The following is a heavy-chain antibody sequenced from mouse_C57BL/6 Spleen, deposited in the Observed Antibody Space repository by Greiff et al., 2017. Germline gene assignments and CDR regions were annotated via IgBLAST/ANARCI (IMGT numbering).Heavy chain of an antibody. Sequence: QVHVKQPGAELVKPGASVKMSCKASGYTFTSYWITWVKQRPGQGLEWIGDIYPGSGSTNYNEKFKSKATLTVDTSSSTAYMQLSSLTSEDSAVYYCARNYDYDEENSFDYWGQGTTLTVSS. CDR2: IYPGSGST. CDR1: GYTFTSYW. D-gene: IGHD2-4*01. V-gene: IGHV1-55*01. CDR3: ARNYDYDEENSFDY. J-gene: IGHJ2*01.